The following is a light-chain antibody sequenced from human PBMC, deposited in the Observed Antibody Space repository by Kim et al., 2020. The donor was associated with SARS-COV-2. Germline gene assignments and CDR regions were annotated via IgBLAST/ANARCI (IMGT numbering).Light chain of an antibody. Sequence: LSPGESATLSCKASRTVSTPFLAWYQQRPGQRPRLLISGSSTRATGIPDRFSGSSSGTDFTLTISRLEPEDFAVYYCQQYGTAPYTFGQGTKLEIK. CDR3: QQYGTAPYT. J-gene: IGKJ2*01. CDR2: GSS. CDR1: RTVSTPF. V-gene: IGKV3-20*01.